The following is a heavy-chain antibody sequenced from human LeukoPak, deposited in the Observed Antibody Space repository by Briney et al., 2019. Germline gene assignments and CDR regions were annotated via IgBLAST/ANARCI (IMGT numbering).Heavy chain of an antibody. CDR1: GFTFYNFA. CDR3: ARDREDGYNDAFDI. Sequence: GGSLRLSCAASGFTFYNFAMGWVRQAPGKGLEWVSYISSSGSTIYYADSVKGRFTISRDNAKNSLYLQMNSLRAEDTAVYYCARDREDGYNDAFDIWGQGTMVTVSS. D-gene: IGHD5-24*01. V-gene: IGHV3-48*03. CDR2: ISSSGSTI. J-gene: IGHJ3*02.